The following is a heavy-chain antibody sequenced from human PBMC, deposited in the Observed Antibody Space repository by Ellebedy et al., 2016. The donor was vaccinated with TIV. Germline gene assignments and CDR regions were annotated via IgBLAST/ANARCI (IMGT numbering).Heavy chain of an antibody. D-gene: IGHD6-19*01. Sequence: MPGGSLRLSCTVSGGSIGTYFWSWIRQPPGKALEWIGYILYSGSTNYNPSLKSRVTISVDTSKNQFSLKLSSVTAADTAVYYCARYPGVAAHYFDYWGQGTLVTVSS. CDR1: GGSIGTYF. J-gene: IGHJ4*02. CDR2: ILYSGST. CDR3: ARYPGVAAHYFDY. V-gene: IGHV4-59*01.